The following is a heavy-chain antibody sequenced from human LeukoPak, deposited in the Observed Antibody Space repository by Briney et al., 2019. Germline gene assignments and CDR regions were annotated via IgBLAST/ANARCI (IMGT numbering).Heavy chain of an antibody. CDR2: ISDSGSP. Sequence: PSETLSLTCSASGFTISPYWFNWVRQSPGKGLEWIGYISDSGSPNFHPSLKGRVTTSVDASKRQFSLRLTSVTAADTAVYYCSKVSAFTVRGVERLGAHIEYWGQGILVTVSS. D-gene: IGHD2-8*02. J-gene: IGHJ4*02. V-gene: IGHV4-59*01. CDR3: SKVSAFTVRGVERLGAHIEY. CDR1: GFTISPYW.